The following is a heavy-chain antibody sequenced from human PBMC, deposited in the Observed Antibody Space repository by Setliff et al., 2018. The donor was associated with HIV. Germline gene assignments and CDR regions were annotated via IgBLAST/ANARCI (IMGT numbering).Heavy chain of an antibody. CDR1: GASISDGTYY. CDR2: IYIRGGTT. Sequence: SETLSLTCTVSGASISDGTYYWSWLRQPAGKGLEWIGHIYIRGGTTNYSPSLKSRVTIYLDTSKNQFSLSLSSVTASDTALYYCARSQETSVSATEIWGQGTMVTVSS. CDR3: ARSQETSVSATEI. J-gene: IGHJ3*02. V-gene: IGHV4-61*09.